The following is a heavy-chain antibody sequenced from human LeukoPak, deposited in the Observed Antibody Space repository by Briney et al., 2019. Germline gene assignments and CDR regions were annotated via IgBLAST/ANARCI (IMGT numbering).Heavy chain of an antibody. D-gene: IGHD3-22*01. Sequence: GESLDTPWQCSGSSFTRYLIGWVRQAPREGLEWMGIIYSGDSDIRYSPFFQGEVTISADKSNSTAYLQGSSLKASDTAIYCCGRRYCYNAFDGWGHGTTVTVAS. CDR3: GRRYCYNAFDG. CDR2: IYSGDSDI. CDR1: GSSFTRYL. V-gene: IGHV5-51*01. J-gene: IGHJ6*02.